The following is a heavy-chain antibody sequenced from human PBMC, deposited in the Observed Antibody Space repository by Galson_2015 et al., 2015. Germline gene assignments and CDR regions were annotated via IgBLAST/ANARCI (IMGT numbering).Heavy chain of an antibody. D-gene: IGHD3-3*01. CDR3: ARHVPEYYDFWSGYYAFDI. V-gene: IGHV5-51*01. Sequence: QSGAEVKKPGESLKISCKGSGYSFTSYWIGWVRQMPGKGLEWMGIIYPGDSDTRYSPSFQGQVTISADKSISTAYLQWSSLKASDTAMYYCARHVPEYYDFWSGYYAFDIWGQGTMVTVSS. J-gene: IGHJ3*02. CDR2: IYPGDSDT. CDR1: GYSFTSYW.